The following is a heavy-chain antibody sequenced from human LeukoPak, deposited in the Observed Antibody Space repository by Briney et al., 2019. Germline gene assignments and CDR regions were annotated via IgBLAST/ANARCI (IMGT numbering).Heavy chain of an antibody. CDR3: ASRTKDYGSWGTDLDY. Sequence: ASVKVSCKASGYTFTGYYMHWVRQAPGQGLEWMGWINPNSGGTNYAQKFQGWVTMTRDTSISTAYMELSRLRSDDTAVYYCASRTKDYGSWGTDLDYWGQGTLVTVSS. CDR2: INPNSGGT. D-gene: IGHD3-10*01. J-gene: IGHJ4*02. CDR1: GYTFTGYY. V-gene: IGHV1-2*04.